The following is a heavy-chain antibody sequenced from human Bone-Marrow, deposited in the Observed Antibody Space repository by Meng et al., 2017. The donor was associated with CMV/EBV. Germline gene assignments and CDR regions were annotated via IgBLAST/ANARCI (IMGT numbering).Heavy chain of an antibody. CDR2: ISYDGSNK. V-gene: IGHV3-30*04. CDR1: GFTFSSYA. J-gene: IGHJ6*02. Sequence: GGSLRLSCAASGFTFSSYAMHWVRQAPGKGLEWVAVISYDGSNKYYADSVKGRFTISRDNAKNSLYLQMNSLRAEDTAVYYCARHYYGMDVWGQGTTVTVSS. CDR3: ARHYYGMDV.